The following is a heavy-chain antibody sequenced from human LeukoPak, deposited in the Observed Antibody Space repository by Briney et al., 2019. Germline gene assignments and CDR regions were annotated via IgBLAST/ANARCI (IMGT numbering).Heavy chain of an antibody. CDR1: GGSISSSNW. V-gene: IGHV4-4*02. Sequence: PSGTLSLTCAVSGGSISSSNWWSWVREPPGKGMEWIGENYYSGRTNYNPSLKSRATISIDTSKNQFSLKLSSLTAADTAVYYCARSALDTSGTYYNPQPFVYWGQGTLVTVSS. CDR2: NYYSGRT. CDR3: ARSALDTSGTYYNPQPFVY. D-gene: IGHD3-10*01. J-gene: IGHJ4*02.